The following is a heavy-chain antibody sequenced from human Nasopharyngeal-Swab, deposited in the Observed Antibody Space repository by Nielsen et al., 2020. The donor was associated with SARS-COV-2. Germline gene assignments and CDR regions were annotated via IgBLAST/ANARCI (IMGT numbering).Heavy chain of an antibody. CDR1: GFTFSSYW. CDR3: ARDGGRGPYIVVVPAVDVFDI. Sequence: GESLKISCAASGFTFSSYWMSWVRQAPGKGLEWVANIKQDGSEKYYVDSVKGRFTISRDNAKNSLYLQMNSLRAEDTAVYYCARDGGRGPYIVVVPAVDVFDIWGQGTMVTVSS. CDR2: IKQDGSEK. V-gene: IGHV3-7*01. J-gene: IGHJ3*02. D-gene: IGHD2-2*01.